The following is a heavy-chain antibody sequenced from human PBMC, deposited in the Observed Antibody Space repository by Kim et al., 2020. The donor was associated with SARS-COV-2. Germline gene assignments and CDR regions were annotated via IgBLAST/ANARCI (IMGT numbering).Heavy chain of an antibody. CDR3: ARGGGSYFNVPDY. J-gene: IGHJ4*02. V-gene: IGHV3-30*01. D-gene: IGHD1-26*01. Sequence: YADSVKGRFPISRDSSKNTLYLQMNSLRAEDTAVYYCARGGGSYFNVPDYWGQGTLVPVSS.